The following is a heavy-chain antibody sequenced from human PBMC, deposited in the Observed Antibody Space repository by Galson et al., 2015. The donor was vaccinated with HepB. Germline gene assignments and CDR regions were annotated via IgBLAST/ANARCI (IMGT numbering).Heavy chain of an antibody. V-gene: IGHV1-24*01. Sequence: SVKVSCKVSGYTLTELSMHWVRQAPGKGLEWMGGFDPEDGETIHAQKFQGRVTMTEDTSTDTAYMELSSLRSEDTAVYYCATLRITMVRGAKEYFQHWGQGTLVTVSS. J-gene: IGHJ1*01. CDR3: ATLRITMVRGAKEYFQH. CDR1: GYTLTELS. CDR2: FDPEDGET. D-gene: IGHD3-10*01.